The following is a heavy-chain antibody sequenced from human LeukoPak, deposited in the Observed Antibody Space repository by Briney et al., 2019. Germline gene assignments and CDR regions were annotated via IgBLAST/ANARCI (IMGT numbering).Heavy chain of an antibody. D-gene: IGHD6-6*01. J-gene: IGHJ4*02. CDR2: INPSGGST. CDR1: GGTFSSYA. CDR3: ARRYSSSFEFDY. Sequence: ASVKVSCKASGGTFSSYAISWVRQAPGQGLEWMGIINPSGGSTSYAQKFQGRVTMTRDTSTSTAYMELSSLRSEDTAVYYCARRYSSSFEFDYWGQGTLVTVSS. V-gene: IGHV1-46*01.